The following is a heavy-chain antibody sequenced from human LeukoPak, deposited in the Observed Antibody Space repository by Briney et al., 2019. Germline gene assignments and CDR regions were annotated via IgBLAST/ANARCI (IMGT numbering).Heavy chain of an antibody. CDR2: IYTSGGT. V-gene: IGHV4-4*07. CDR3: ARGRDGYNER. Sequence: SETLSLTCTVSGGFISSYYWSWIRQPAGKGLEWIGRIYTSGGTNYNPSLKSRVTISVDKSKNQFSLKLSSVTAADTAVYYCARGRDGYNERWGQGTLVTVSS. J-gene: IGHJ4*02. D-gene: IGHD5-24*01. CDR1: GGFISSYY.